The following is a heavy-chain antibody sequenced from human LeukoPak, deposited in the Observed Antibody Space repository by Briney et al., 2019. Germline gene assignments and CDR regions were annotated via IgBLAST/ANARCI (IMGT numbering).Heavy chain of an antibody. Sequence: ASVKVSCKASGYTFTSYRISWVRQAPGQGLEWMGWISAYNGNTNYAQKLQGRVTMTTDTSTSTAYMQLRSLRSDDTAVYYCARAGSYGHTYYFDYWGQGTLVTVSS. CDR1: GYTFTSYR. D-gene: IGHD5-18*01. CDR2: ISAYNGNT. CDR3: ARAGSYGHTYYFDY. V-gene: IGHV1-18*01. J-gene: IGHJ4*02.